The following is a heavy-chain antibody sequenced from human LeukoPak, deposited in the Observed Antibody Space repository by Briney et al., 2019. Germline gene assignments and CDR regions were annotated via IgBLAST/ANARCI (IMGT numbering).Heavy chain of an antibody. D-gene: IGHD1/OR15-1a*01. Sequence: PSETLSLTCTVSGGSVSSGSYYWSWIRQPPGKGLEWVSSISSSSSYIYYADSVKGRFTISRDNAKNSLYLQMNSLRAEDTAVYYCAREGLEQSFDYWGQGTLVTVSS. J-gene: IGHJ4*02. CDR3: AREGLEQSFDY. CDR1: GGSVSSGSYY. CDR2: ISSSSSYI. V-gene: IGHV3-21*01.